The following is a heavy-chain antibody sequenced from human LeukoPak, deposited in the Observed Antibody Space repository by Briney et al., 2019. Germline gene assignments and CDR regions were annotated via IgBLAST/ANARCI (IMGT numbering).Heavy chain of an antibody. D-gene: IGHD3-3*01. CDR3: TRGDFWSGYYTGLY. CDR2: IYSGGST. V-gene: IGHV3-53*04. Sequence: GGSLRLSCAASGFTVTTNYMSWVRQAPGKGLEWVSVIYSGGSTYYADSVKGRFTISRHNSKNTLYLQMDSLRDEDTAVYYCTRGDFWSGYYTGLYWGQGTLVTVSS. J-gene: IGHJ4*02. CDR1: GFTVTTNY.